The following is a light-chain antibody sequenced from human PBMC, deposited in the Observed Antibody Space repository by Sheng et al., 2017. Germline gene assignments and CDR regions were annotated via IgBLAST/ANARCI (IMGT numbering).Light chain of an antibody. CDR1: SGHSSNA. CDR3: QTWGTGIAV. Sequence: QLVLTQSPSASASLGASVKVTCTLSSGHSSNAITWHQQQSEKGPRYLMKVNNDGSHSKGDGIPDRFSGSSSGAERYLTISSLQSEDEADYYCQTWGTGIAVFGGGTKLTVL. CDR2: VNNDGSH. J-gene: IGLJ2*01. V-gene: IGLV4-69*01.